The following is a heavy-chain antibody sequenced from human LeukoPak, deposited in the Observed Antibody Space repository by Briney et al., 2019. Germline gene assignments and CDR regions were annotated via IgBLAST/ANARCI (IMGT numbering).Heavy chain of an antibody. CDR3: VKCMSATGVCLNFDS. CDR2: ISGRDDTTYYTDSPEGST. D-gene: IGHD2-21*02. J-gene: IGHJ4*02. CDR1: GFTFLNYA. Sequence: PGGSLRLSCEASGFTFLNYAMSWVRQAPGKGLQWVSGISGRDDTTYYTDSPEGSTYYTNSAEGRFTISRDNSKNTVYLQIDSLGVEDTAVYYCVKCMSATGVCLNFDSWGQGILVTVSS. V-gene: IGHV3-23*01.